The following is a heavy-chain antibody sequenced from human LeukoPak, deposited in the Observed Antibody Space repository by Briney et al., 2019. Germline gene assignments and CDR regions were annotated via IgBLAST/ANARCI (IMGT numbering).Heavy chain of an antibody. CDR3: ARQVVVVAAINYYYGMDV. Sequence: SETLSLTCTVSGGSISSYHWRWIRQPPGKGLEWIGYIYYSGSTNYNPSLKSRVTISVDTSKNQFSLKLGSVTAADTAVYYCARQVVVVAAINYYYGMDVWGQGTTVTVSS. CDR2: IYYSGST. V-gene: IGHV4-59*08. D-gene: IGHD2-15*01. CDR1: GGSISSYH. J-gene: IGHJ6*02.